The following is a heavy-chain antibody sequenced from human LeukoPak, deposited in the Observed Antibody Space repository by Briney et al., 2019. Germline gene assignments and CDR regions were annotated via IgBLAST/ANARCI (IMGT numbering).Heavy chain of an antibody. J-gene: IGHJ3*02. CDR2: IYYSGST. D-gene: IGHD1-1*01. V-gene: IGHV4-59*01. CDR3: ARSHLEAFDI. Sequence: SETLSLTCTVSGGFISSYYWSWIRQPPGKGLEWIGYIYYSGSTNYNPSLKSRVTISVDTSKNQFSLKLSSVTAADTAVYYCARSHLEAFDIWGQGTMVTVSS. CDR1: GGFISSYY.